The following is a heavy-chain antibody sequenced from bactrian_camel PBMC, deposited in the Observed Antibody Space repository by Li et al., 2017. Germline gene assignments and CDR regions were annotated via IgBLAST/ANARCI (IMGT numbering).Heavy chain of an antibody. V-gene: IGHV3-2*01. CDR1: GLRSSSSY. J-gene: IGHJ4*01. D-gene: IGHD4*01. Sequence: VQLVESGGGLVQPGGSLRLSCAASGLRSSSSYISWVRQAPGKGLEWVSSIYTYSSSTYYADSVQGRFTISKDSAKNTLNPQMKDLKPEDTAVYYCAAGSDRSDYERLEYTYWGQGTQVTVS. CDR3: AAGSDRSDYERLEYTY. CDR2: IYTYSSST.